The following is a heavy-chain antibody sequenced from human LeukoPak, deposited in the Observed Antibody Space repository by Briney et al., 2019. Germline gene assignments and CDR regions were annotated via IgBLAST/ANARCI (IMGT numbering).Heavy chain of an antibody. CDR1: GFTFTSYT. V-gene: IGHV3-48*02. Sequence: GGPLRLSCEASGFTFTSYTMNWVRQAPGKGLEWISYIRTSGGVVSYTDSVRGRFTISTDSAKNSLYLQMNSLRDDDTAVYYCVRDQFYAFDVWGQGSMVTVSS. CDR3: VRDQFYAFDV. CDR2: IRTSGGVV. J-gene: IGHJ3*01.